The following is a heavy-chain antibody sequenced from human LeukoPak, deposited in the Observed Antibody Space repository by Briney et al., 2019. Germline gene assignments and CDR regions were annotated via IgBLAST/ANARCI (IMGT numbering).Heavy chain of an antibody. V-gene: IGHV4-4*07. Sequence: SETLSLTCTVSGGSISIYYWNWIRQPAGKGLEWIGRIYTSGSTNYNPSLKSRVTMSVDTSKNQFSLKLSSVTAADTAVYYCARDHHLGYCSGGSCYPRNSHYYYYMDVWGKGTTVTISS. J-gene: IGHJ6*03. CDR1: GGSISIYY. CDR2: IYTSGST. CDR3: ARDHHLGYCSGGSCYPRNSHYYYYMDV. D-gene: IGHD2-15*01.